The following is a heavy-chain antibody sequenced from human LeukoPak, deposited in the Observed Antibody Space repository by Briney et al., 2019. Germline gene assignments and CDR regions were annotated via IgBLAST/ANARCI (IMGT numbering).Heavy chain of an antibody. Sequence: PSETLSLTCAVYGGSFSGYYWSWIRQPPGKVLEWIGEINHSGSTNYNPSLKSRVTISVDTSKNQFSLKLSSVTAADTAVYYCARAALVRGVILDYWGQGTLVTVSS. V-gene: IGHV4-34*01. CDR1: GGSFSGYY. D-gene: IGHD3-10*01. J-gene: IGHJ4*02. CDR3: ARAALVRGVILDY. CDR2: INHSGST.